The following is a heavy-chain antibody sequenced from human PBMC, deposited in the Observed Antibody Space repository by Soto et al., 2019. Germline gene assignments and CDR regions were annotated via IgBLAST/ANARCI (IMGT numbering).Heavy chain of an antibody. J-gene: IGHJ1*01. V-gene: IGHV1-3*05. D-gene: IGHD6-19*01. CDR1: GYTFTSYP. CDR2: INAGNGNT. Sequence: QVQLVQSGAEEKKPGASVKVSCKASGYTFTSYPMHWVRQAPGQRPDSMGWINAGNGNTKYSQKFQGRVTITRDTSASRAYMELSSLRSEDTAVYYCARDSGSGWYFEYFQHWGQGTLVTVSS. CDR3: ARDSGSGWYFEYFQH.